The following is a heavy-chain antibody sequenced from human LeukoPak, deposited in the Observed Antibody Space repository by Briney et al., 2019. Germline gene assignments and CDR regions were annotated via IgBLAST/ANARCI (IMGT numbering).Heavy chain of an antibody. CDR1: GYTFTSYY. CDR3: ASLPIMITFGGVIVRDY. J-gene: IGHJ4*02. Sequence: ASVKVSCKASGYTFTSYYMHWVRQAPGQGLEWMGIINPSGGSTGYAQKFQGRVTMTRDTSTSTVYMELSSLRSEDTAVYYCASLPIMITFGGVIVRDYWGQGTLVTVSS. V-gene: IGHV1-46*01. D-gene: IGHD3-16*02. CDR2: INPSGGST.